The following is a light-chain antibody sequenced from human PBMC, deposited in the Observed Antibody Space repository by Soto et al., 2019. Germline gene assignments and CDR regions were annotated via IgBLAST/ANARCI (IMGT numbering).Light chain of an antibody. V-gene: IGKV3-20*01. J-gene: IGKJ5*01. CDR1: QSVSSNL. Sequence: EIVLTQSPGTMSLSPGERATLSCRASQSVSSNLLAWYQQKPGQAPRLLIYGAASRATGIPDRFSGSGSGTDFTLTISRREPEDFAVFYCQQYGSSFITFGQGTRLEIK. CDR2: GAA. CDR3: QQYGSSFIT.